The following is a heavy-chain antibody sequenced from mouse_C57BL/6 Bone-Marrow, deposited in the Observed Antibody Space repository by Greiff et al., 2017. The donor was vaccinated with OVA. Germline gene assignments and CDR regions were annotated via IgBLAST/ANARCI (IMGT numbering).Heavy chain of an antibody. CDR1: GYTFTSYW. CDR2: IYPGNSDT. V-gene: IGHV1-5*01. Sequence: EVMLVESGTVLARPGASVKMSCKPSGYTFTSYWMHWVKQRPGQGLEWIGAIYPGNSDTSYNQKFKGKAKLTAVTSASTAYMELSSLTNEDSAVYYCTREGTGNYYAMDYWGQGTSVTVSS. J-gene: IGHJ4*01. D-gene: IGHD3-3*01. CDR3: TREGTGNYYAMDY.